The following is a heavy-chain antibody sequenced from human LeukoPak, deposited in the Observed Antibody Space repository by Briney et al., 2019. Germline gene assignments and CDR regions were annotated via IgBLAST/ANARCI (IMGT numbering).Heavy chain of an antibody. CDR3: ARGASIPIFGVVILEGGFDP. Sequence: ASVKVSCKASGYTFTGYYMHWVRQAPGQGLEWMGWINPNSGGTNYAQKFQGRVTMTRDTSISTAYMELGRLRSDDTAVYYCARGASIPIFGVVILEGGFDPWGQGTLVTVSS. J-gene: IGHJ5*02. V-gene: IGHV1-2*02. D-gene: IGHD3-3*01. CDR2: INPNSGGT. CDR1: GYTFTGYY.